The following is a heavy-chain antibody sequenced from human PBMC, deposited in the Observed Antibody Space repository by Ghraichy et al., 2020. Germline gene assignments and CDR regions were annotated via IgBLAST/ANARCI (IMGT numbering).Heavy chain of an antibody. CDR1: GGSFSGYY. D-gene: IGHD2-15*01. CDR2: INHSGST. Sequence: GSLSLTCAVYGGSFSGYYWSWIRQPPGKGLEWIGEINHSGSTNYNPSLKSRVTISVDTSKNQFSLKLSSVTAADTAVYYCARGGGVYSHYFDYWGQGTLVTVSS. V-gene: IGHV4-34*01. J-gene: IGHJ4*02. CDR3: ARGGGVYSHYFDY.